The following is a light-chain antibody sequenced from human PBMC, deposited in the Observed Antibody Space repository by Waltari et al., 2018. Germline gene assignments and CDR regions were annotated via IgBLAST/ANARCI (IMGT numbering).Light chain of an antibody. J-gene: IGLJ2*01. CDR1: SSDVGGYNY. V-gene: IGLV2-8*01. CDR3: NSYAGSNNPRV. Sequence: QSALTQPPSASGSPGQSVTISCTGTSSDVGGYNYVSWYQQHPGKAPKLMVYEVSKRPSGVPVRCSGSKSGNTASLTVSGLQAEDEADYYCNSYAGSNNPRVFGGGTKLTVL. CDR2: EVS.